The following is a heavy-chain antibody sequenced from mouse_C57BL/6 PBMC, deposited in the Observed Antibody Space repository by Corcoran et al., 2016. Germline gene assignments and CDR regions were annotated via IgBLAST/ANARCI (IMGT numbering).Heavy chain of an antibody. CDR2: INPNNGGT. Sequence: EVQLQQSGPELVKPGASVKISCKASGYTFTDYYMNWVKQSHGKSLEWIGDINPNNGGTSYNQKFKGKATLTVDKSSSTAYMELRSLSSEGSAGYYCERSYDGDEGWFAYWGQGTLVTVSA. J-gene: IGHJ3*01. CDR1: GYTFTDYY. V-gene: IGHV1-26*01. CDR3: ERSYDGDEGWFAY. D-gene: IGHD2-14*01.